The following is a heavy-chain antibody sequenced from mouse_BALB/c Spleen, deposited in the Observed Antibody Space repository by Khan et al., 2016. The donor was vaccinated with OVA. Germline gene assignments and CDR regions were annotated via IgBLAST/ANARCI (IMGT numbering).Heavy chain of an antibody. Sequence: QLQESGAELARPGASVKMSCKASGYTFTSYTMHWVKQRPGQGLEWIGYINPSNGYTNYNQKFKDKATLTADKSSSTAYLQLSSLTSEESAVYDSVRSWAYYRYDGNFDVWGAGTTVTVSS. J-gene: IGHJ1*01. CDR2: INPSNGYT. CDR1: GYTFTSYT. D-gene: IGHD2-14*01. CDR3: VRSWAYYRYDGNFDV. V-gene: IGHV1-4*01.